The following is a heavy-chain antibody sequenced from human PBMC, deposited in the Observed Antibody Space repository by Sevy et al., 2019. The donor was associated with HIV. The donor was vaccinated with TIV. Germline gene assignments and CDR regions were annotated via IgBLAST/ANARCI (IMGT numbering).Heavy chain of an antibody. J-gene: IGHJ6*02. Sequence: SETLSLTCTVSGGSISSGDYYWSWIRQPPGKGLEWIGYIHYSGSTYYNPSLKSRVTISVDTSKSQFSLKLSSVSAADTAVYYCARANYGSGRFLPYYYYYAMDVWGQGITVTVSS. V-gene: IGHV4-30-4*01. CDR2: IHYSGST. D-gene: IGHD3-10*01. CDR1: GGSISSGDYY. CDR3: ARANYGSGRFLPYYYYYAMDV.